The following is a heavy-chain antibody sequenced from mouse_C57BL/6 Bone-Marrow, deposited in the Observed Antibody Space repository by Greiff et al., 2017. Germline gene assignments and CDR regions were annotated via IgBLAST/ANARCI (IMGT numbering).Heavy chain of an antibody. CDR3: ARAVFLDY. Sequence: VQLQQPGAELVKPGASVKLSCKASGYTFTSYWMQWVKQRPGQGLEWIGEIDPSDSYTNYNQKFKGKATLTVDTSSSTAYMQLSSLTSEDSAVXYCARAVFLDYWGQGTSLTVSS. CDR1: GYTFTSYW. J-gene: IGHJ2*02. V-gene: IGHV1-50*01. CDR2: IDPSDSYT.